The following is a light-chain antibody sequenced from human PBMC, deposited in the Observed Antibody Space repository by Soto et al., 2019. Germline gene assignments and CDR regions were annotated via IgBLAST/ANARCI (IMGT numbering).Light chain of an antibody. CDR3: QQYGGLPRT. CDR2: GAS. CDR1: QSVSSNY. V-gene: IGKV3-20*01. Sequence: EIVLTQSPGTVSLSPGERATLSCRASQSVSSNYLAWYQQKPGQAPRLLIYGASSRATGITDRFSGSGSGTDFTLTISRLEPEDFAVYYCQQYGGLPRTFGQGTKVEI. J-gene: IGKJ1*01.